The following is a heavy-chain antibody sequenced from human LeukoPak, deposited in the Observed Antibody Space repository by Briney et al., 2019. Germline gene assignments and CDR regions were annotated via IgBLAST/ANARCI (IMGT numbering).Heavy chain of an antibody. D-gene: IGHD2-2*01. CDR3: ARYCSSTSCSSYYYYYMDV. J-gene: IGHJ6*03. CDR1: GFTFSSYS. V-gene: IGHV3-21*01. Sequence: GGSLRLSCAASGFTFSSYSMNWVRQAPGKGLERVSSISSSSSYIYYADSVKGRFTISRDNAKNSLYLQMNSLRAEDTAVYYCARYCSSTSCSSYYYYYMDVWGKGTTVTVSS. CDR2: ISSSSSYI.